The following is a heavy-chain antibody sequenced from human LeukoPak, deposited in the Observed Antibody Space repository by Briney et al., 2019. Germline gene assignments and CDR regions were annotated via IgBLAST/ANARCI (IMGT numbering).Heavy chain of an antibody. CDR2: ISYSGST. CDR1: GGSISSYY. CDR3: ARRPLRGYCSSTSCYKASHYYYYYGMDV. V-gene: IGHV4-59*12. D-gene: IGHD2-2*02. Sequence: PSETLSLTCTVSGGSISSYYWSWIRQPPGKGLEWIGYISYSGSTNYNPSLKSRVTISVDTSKNQFSLKLSSVTAADTAVYYCARRPLRGYCSSTSCYKASHYYYYYGMDVWGQGTTVTVSS. J-gene: IGHJ6*02.